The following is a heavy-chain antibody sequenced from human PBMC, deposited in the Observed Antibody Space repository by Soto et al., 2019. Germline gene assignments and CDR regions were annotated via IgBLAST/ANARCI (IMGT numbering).Heavy chain of an antibody. CDR3: SGGQYSRGGGYFDY. J-gene: IGHJ4*02. D-gene: IGHD6-19*01. Sequence: EVQLVESGGGLVQPGGSLRLSCAASGFTFSSYEMNWVRQAPGKGLEWVSYISSSGSTIYYADSVKGRFTISRDNAKNSQYRRVNNLRAEDTAVYDFSGGQYSRGGGYFDYWGQETLVTVSS. V-gene: IGHV3-48*03. CDR1: GFTFSSYE. CDR2: ISSSGSTI.